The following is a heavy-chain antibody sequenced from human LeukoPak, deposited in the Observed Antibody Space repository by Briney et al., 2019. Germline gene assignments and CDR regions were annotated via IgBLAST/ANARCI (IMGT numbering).Heavy chain of an antibody. V-gene: IGHV3-7*01. Sequence: GGSLRLSCAASGFTFDDYGMSWVRHAPGKGLEWVANIKQDGSEKYYVDSVKGRFTISRDNAKNSLYLQMNSLRAEDTAVYYCARDRYYGDHEDWGQGTLVTVSS. J-gene: IGHJ4*02. D-gene: IGHD4-17*01. CDR2: IKQDGSEK. CDR3: ARDRYYGDHED. CDR1: GFTFDDYG.